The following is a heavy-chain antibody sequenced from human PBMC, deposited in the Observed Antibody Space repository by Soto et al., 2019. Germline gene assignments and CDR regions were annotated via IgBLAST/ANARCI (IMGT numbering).Heavy chain of an antibody. D-gene: IGHD2-2*01. V-gene: IGHV1-58*01. J-gene: IGHJ4*02. Sequence: SVKVSCKGSGFTFRSSAVQWVRQARGQRLEWIGWIVVGSGNTNYAQKFQERVTITRDMSTSTVYMELSSLRSEDTAVYYCAAVAIGYCSRTSCYHVDYWGQGTLVTVSS. CDR2: IVVGSGNT. CDR1: GFTFRSSA. CDR3: AAVAIGYCSRTSCYHVDY.